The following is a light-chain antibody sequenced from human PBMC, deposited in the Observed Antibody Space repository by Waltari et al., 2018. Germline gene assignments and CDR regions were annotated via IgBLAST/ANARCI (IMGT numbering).Light chain of an antibody. CDR1: QSISTW. V-gene: IGKV1-5*01. CDR3: PHPPNSRHT. J-gene: IGKJ4*01. Sequence: DIQMTQSPSLLSASVGDTVTITCRTSQSISTWLAWYQQKPGKAPKLLISKAHIFESGVPSRFSGSRSGNEFTLNLTNMHTDDCTHLYCPHPPNSRHTVGGGPKVEI. CDR2: KAH.